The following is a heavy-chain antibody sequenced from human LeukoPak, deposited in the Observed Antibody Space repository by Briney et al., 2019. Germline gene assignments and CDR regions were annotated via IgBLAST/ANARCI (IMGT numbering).Heavy chain of an antibody. CDR3: ARQGDGYNSYYFDY. V-gene: IGHV4-39*01. Sequence: SETLSLTCTVSGASFSSSTYYWGWIRQPPGKGLEWIGSIYYSGSTYYNPSLKSRVTISVDTSKNQFSLKLSSVTAADTAVYHCARQGDGYNSYYFDYWGQGTLVTVSS. J-gene: IGHJ4*02. CDR1: GASFSSSTYY. CDR2: IYYSGST. D-gene: IGHD5-24*01.